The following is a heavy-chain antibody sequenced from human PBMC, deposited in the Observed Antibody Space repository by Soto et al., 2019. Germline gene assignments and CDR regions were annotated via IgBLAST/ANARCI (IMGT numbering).Heavy chain of an antibody. V-gene: IGHV1-69*02. CDR1: GGTFSSYT. D-gene: IGHD6-19*01. Sequence: ASVKVSCKASGGTFSSYTISWVRQAPGQGLEWMGRIIPILGIANYAQKFQGRVTITADKSTSTAYMELSSLRSEDTAVYYCARADSHGWSFDYWGQGTLVTVSS. CDR3: ARADSHGWSFDY. CDR2: IIPILGIA. J-gene: IGHJ4*02.